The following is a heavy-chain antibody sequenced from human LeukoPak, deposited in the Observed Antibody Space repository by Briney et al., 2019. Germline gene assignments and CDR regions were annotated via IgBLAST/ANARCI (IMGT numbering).Heavy chain of an antibody. CDR3: AKVTYGSGTYGAFDS. J-gene: IGHJ4*02. CDR1: GFTFSSHG. CDR2: ISGSGDYT. V-gene: IGHV3-23*01. D-gene: IGHD3-10*01. Sequence: GGSLRLSSAASGFTFSSHGMSWVRQAPGKGLEWVSTISGSGDYTYYADSVKGRFTISRDNSKNTLYLQMNSLRAEDTAVYYCAKVTYGSGTYGAFDSWGQGTLVTVSS.